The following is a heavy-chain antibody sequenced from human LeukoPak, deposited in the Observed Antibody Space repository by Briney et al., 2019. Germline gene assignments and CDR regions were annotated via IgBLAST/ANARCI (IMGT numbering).Heavy chain of an antibody. V-gene: IGHV3-23*01. D-gene: IGHD3-3*01. Sequence: GRCLRLSCAASGFTFSNYVTSWVRQAPGKRLEWVSAIRVDGGGTFYADSVKGRFTVCRDDSKITLYLQMNSLRAEDTAVYYCAKDRSYYDFWSGYSDWGQGTMVTVSS. J-gene: IGHJ4*02. CDR1: GFTFSNYV. CDR2: IRVDGGGT. CDR3: AKDRSYYDFWSGYSD.